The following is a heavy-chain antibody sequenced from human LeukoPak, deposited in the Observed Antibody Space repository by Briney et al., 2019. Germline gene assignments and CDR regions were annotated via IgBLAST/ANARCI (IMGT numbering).Heavy chain of an antibody. V-gene: IGHV3-7*01. Sequence: GGSLRLSCAASGFTFSSYWMSWVRQAPGKGLEWVANIKQDGSEKYYVDSMKGRFTISRDNAKNSLYLQMNSLRAEDTAVYYCARDRRYDFWSGYLRGFDYWGQGTLVTVSS. CDR2: IKQDGSEK. J-gene: IGHJ4*02. CDR3: ARDRRYDFWSGYLRGFDY. CDR1: GFTFSSYW. D-gene: IGHD3-3*01.